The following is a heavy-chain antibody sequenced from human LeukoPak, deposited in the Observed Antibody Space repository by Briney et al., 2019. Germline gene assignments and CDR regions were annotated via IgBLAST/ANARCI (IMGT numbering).Heavy chain of an antibody. V-gene: IGHV4-34*01. CDR1: GGSFSGYY. J-gene: IGHJ3*02. D-gene: IGHD6-19*01. CDR2: INHSGST. CDR3: ARDHSSGHDDAFDI. Sequence: NPSETLSLTCAVYGGSFSGYYWSWIRQPPGKGLEWIGEINHSGSTNYNPSLKSRVTISVDTSKNQFSLKLSSVTAADTAVYYCARDHSSGHDDAFDIWGQGTMVTVSS.